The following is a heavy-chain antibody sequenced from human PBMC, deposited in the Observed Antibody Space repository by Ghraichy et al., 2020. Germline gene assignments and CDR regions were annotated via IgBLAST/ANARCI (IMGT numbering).Heavy chain of an antibody. CDR1: GYSFTSYY. V-gene: IGHV1-46*01. J-gene: IGHJ4*02. CDR2: INPSGGST. CDR3: AREWGDIAVAVY. D-gene: IGHD6-19*01. Sequence: ASVKVSCKASGYSFTSYYMHWVRQAPGQGLEWMGKINPSGGSTTYAQKFQGRVTMTRDTSTSTVYMEVSSLRSEDTALYYCAREWGDIAVAVYWGQGTLVTVSS.